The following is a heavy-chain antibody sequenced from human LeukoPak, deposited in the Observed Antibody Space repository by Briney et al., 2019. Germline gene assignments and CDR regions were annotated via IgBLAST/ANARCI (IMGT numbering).Heavy chain of an antibody. D-gene: IGHD6-13*01. CDR1: GYTFSSYD. J-gene: IGHJ6*03. V-gene: IGHV1-8*02. Sequence: ASVKVSCKASGYTFSSYDINWVRQATGQGLEWMGWMNPNSGNTGYAQKFQGRVTMTRNTSISTAYMELSSLRSEDTAVYYCARVYSSSWYGLDYYYYMDVWGKGTTVTISS. CDR2: MNPNSGNT. CDR3: ARVYSSSWYGLDYYYYMDV.